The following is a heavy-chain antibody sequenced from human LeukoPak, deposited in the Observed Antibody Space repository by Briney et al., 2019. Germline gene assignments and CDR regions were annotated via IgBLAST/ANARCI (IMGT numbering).Heavy chain of an antibody. CDR2: ISAYNGNT. CDR1: GYTFTSYG. Sequence: ASVKVSCKASGYTFTSYGISWVRQAPGQGLEWMGWISAYNGNTNYAQKLQGRVTVTTDTSTSTAYMELRSLRSDDTAVYYCARAGGTIAVAGNFDYWGQGTLVTVSS. J-gene: IGHJ4*02. D-gene: IGHD6-19*01. V-gene: IGHV1-18*01. CDR3: ARAGGTIAVAGNFDY.